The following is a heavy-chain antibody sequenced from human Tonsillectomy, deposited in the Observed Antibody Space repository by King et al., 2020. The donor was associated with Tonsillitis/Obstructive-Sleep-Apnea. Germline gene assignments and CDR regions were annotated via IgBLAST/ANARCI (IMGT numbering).Heavy chain of an antibody. J-gene: IGHJ4*02. V-gene: IGHV2-5*02. CDR2: IYLDDDK. CDR3: AHRPSGSYSFDY. CDR1: GFSLSTSGVG. D-gene: IGHD1-26*01. Sequence: ITLKESGPTLVKPTQTLTLTCTFSGFSLSTSGVGVGWIREPPGKALEWLALIYLDDDKHYRPALNSRLTITKDTPKNQVVLTMTNMDPVDTATYYCAHRPSGSYSFDYWGQGTLVTVSS.